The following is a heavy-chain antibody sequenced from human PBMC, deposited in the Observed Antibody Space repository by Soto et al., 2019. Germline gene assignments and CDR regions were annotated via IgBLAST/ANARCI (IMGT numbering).Heavy chain of an antibody. CDR2: ISSSSSYT. CDR3: ARPYDSSGYHSAFDY. D-gene: IGHD3-22*01. CDR1: GFTFSDYY. J-gene: IGHJ4*02. Sequence: PGGSLSLSCAASGFTFSDYYMNWIRQAPGKGLEWVSYISSSSSYTKYADSVKGRFTISRDNAKNSLYLQMNSLRAEDTAVYYCARPYDSSGYHSAFDYWGPGTLVTVSS. V-gene: IGHV3-11*06.